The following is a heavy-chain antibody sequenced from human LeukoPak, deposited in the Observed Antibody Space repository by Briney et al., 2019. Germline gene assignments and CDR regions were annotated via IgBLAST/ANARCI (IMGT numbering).Heavy chain of an antibody. CDR1: GGSISSSSYY. D-gene: IGHD3-3*01. CDR3: ARGPYYDFWSGYPFFDY. Sequence: SETLSLTCTVSGGSISSSSYYWGWIRQPPGKGLEWIGRIYTSGSTNYNPSLKSRVTMSVDTSKNQFSLKLSSVTAADTAVYYCARGPYYDFWSGYPFFDYWGQGTLVTVSS. J-gene: IGHJ4*02. V-gene: IGHV4-39*07. CDR2: IYTSGST.